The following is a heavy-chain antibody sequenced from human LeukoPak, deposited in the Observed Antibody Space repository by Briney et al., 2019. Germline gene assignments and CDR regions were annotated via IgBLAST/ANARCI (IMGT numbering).Heavy chain of an antibody. V-gene: IGHV3-30*02. CDR3: AKNGDRGAYCTGGTCYPYFYYYMDV. CDR2: IRYDGSNK. Sequence: AGGSLRLSCAASGFTFSSYGMHWVRQAPGKGLEWVAFIRYDGSNKYYADSVKGRFTISRDNSKNTLYLQMNSLRAEDTAIYYCAKNGDRGAYCTGGTCYPYFYYYMDVWGKGTTVTISS. J-gene: IGHJ6*03. CDR1: GFTFSSYG. D-gene: IGHD2-15*01.